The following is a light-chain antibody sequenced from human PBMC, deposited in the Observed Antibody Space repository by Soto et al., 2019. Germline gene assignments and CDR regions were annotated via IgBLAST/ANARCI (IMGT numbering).Light chain of an antibody. CDR2: LNSDGSH. CDR1: SGHSSYA. Sequence: QLVLTQSPSASASLGASVKLTCTLSSGHSSYAIAWHQQQPEKGPRYLMKLNSDGSHSKGDGIPDRLSGSSSGAERYLTISSLQSEDEADYYCQTWGTGILVFGGGTKLTVL. V-gene: IGLV4-69*01. J-gene: IGLJ2*01. CDR3: QTWGTGILV.